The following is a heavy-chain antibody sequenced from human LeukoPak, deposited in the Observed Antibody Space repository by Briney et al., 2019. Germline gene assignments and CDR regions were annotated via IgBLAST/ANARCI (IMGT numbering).Heavy chain of an antibody. D-gene: IGHD2-2*01. J-gene: IGHJ4*02. CDR1: GYTFTSYG. CDR2: ISAYNGNT. V-gene: IGHV1-18*01. CDR3: ARSRLDDVVPAAILLRTGGEYRYYFDY. Sequence: ASVKVSCKASGYTFTSYGISWVRQAPVQGLEWMGWISAYNGNTNYAQKLQGRVTMTTDTSTSTAYMELRSLRSDETAVYYCARSRLDDVVPAAILLRTGGEYRYYFDYWGQGTLVTVSS.